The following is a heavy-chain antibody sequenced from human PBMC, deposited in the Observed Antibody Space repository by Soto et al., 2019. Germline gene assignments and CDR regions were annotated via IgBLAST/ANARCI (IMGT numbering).Heavy chain of an antibody. V-gene: IGHV3-30-3*01. D-gene: IGHD6-19*01. J-gene: IGHJ5*02. CDR1: GLTIRSYA. CDR3: ARDRAVAAPNWFDP. Sequence: QVQLVESGGGVVQPRRSLRLSCAASGLTIRSYAMHWVRQAPGKGLEWVAVISYDGSKKFHADAVKGRFTISRDNSKNTLYLQMNSLRAEDTAVYYCARDRAVAAPNWFDPWGQGTLVTVSS. CDR2: ISYDGSKK.